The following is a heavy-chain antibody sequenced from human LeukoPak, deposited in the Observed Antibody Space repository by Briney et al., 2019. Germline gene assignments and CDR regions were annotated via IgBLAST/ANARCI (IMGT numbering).Heavy chain of an antibody. V-gene: IGHV3-48*04. J-gene: IGHJ4*02. CDR1: GFTFSSYS. Sequence: PGGSLRLSCAASGFTFSSYSMNWVRQAPGKGLEWVSYISSSGSTIYYADSVKGRFTISRDNAKNSLYLQMNSLRAEDTAVYYCARERGEWLVYYFDYWGQGTLVTVSS. CDR2: ISSSGSTI. CDR3: ARERGEWLVYYFDY. D-gene: IGHD6-19*01.